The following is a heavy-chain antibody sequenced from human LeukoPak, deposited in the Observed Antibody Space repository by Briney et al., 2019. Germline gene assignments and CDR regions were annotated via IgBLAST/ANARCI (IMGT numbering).Heavy chain of an antibody. Sequence: PGGSLRLSCAASGFTFSTYAMSWVRQAPGKGLEWVSSLSGGGAATSYADSVKGRFTISRDNSKNTLFLQMNSLRAEDTAVYYCARGLVGAKLHPYFDSWGQGTL. V-gene: IGHV3-23*01. CDR2: LSGGGAAT. D-gene: IGHD1-26*01. J-gene: IGHJ4*02. CDR1: GFTFSTYA. CDR3: ARGLVGAKLHPYFDS.